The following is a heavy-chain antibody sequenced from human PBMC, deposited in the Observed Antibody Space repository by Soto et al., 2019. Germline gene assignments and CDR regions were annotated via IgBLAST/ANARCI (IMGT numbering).Heavy chain of an antibody. CDR3: ARVRISTSLLKYNWFDP. V-gene: IGHV1-3*01. J-gene: IGHJ5*02. CDR2: INAGNGNT. CDR1: GYTFTSYA. Sequence: QVQLVQSGAEVKKPGASVKVSCKASGYTFTSYAMHWVRQAPGQRLEWMGWINAGNGNTQYSQKFQGRVTITRDTSASTAYMELSSLRSEDTAVYYCARVRISTSLLKYNWFDPWGQGTLVTVSS. D-gene: IGHD2-2*01.